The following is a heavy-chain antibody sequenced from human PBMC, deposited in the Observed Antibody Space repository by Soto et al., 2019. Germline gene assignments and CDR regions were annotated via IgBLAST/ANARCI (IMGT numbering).Heavy chain of an antibody. Sequence: VESLTISCAASGYSFTNYCIGWVLQMPGKGPEWMGIIYAGDSDTRYSPSFQGQVTISADKSTSTAYLLWSSLKASDTALYFCAGSIFYYGMDVWGQGTTVTVSS. CDR3: AGSIFYYGMDV. CDR1: GYSFTNYC. CDR2: IYAGDSDT. J-gene: IGHJ6*01. V-gene: IGHV5-51*01.